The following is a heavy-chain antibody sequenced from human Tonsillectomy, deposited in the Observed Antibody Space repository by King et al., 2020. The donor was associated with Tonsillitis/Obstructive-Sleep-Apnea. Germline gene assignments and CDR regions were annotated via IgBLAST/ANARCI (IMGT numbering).Heavy chain of an antibody. D-gene: IGHD3-3*01. V-gene: IGHV3-9*01. Sequence: MQLVQSGGGLVQPGRSLRLSCAASGFTFDDYAMHWVRQAPGKGLEWVSGISWNSGSIGYTGSVKGRFTISRDNAKNSLYLQMNSLRAEDTALYYCAGSTIFGVVSPWFDPWGQGTLVTVSS. CDR2: ISWNSGSI. CDR1: GFTFDDYA. CDR3: AGSTIFGVVSPWFDP. J-gene: IGHJ5*02.